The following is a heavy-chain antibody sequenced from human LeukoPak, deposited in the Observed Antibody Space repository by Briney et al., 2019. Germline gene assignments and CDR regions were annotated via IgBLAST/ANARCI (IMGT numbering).Heavy chain of an antibody. CDR2: ISASGGNT. V-gene: IGHV3-23*01. CDR1: GFTFSSIA. J-gene: IGHJ4*02. D-gene: IGHD6-13*01. Sequence: PGGSLRLSCAASGFTFSSIAMSWVRQAPWKGLEWVSSISASGGNTHYADSVKGRFTISRDNSKNTLYLQMNSLRAEDTAAYYCARDQDRGYSSSPNYWGQGTLVTVSS. CDR3: ARDQDRGYSSSPNY.